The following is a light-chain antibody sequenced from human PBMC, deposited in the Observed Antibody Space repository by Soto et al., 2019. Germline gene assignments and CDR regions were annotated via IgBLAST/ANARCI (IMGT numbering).Light chain of an antibody. CDR2: GAS. V-gene: IGKV3-20*01. J-gene: IGKJ5*01. CDR3: QQYGGTPPIT. CDR1: KSVRSF. Sequence: DIVLTQSPATLSLSPGEKATLSRKASKSVRSFLAWYQQKPGQAPRFLIYGASSRATGVPDRFSGSGSGTDFTLTISRLEPEDFAVYYCQQYGGTPPITFGQGTRLEIK.